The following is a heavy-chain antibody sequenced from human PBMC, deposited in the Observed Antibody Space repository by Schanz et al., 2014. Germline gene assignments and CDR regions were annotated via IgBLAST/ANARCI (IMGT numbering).Heavy chain of an antibody. CDR1: GYTFISYG. Sequence: QVQLVQSGDEVKKPGASVKVSCKASGYTFISYGIKWVRQAPGQGLEWMGWISAYNGHTLYAQKFQGRVTMTTDTSTSTSYMELTSLRFDDTAVYYCARDFSAYVGNYFDYWGQGTLVTVSS. D-gene: IGHD5-12*01. J-gene: IGHJ4*02. CDR2: ISAYNGHT. CDR3: ARDFSAYVGNYFDY. V-gene: IGHV1-18*01.